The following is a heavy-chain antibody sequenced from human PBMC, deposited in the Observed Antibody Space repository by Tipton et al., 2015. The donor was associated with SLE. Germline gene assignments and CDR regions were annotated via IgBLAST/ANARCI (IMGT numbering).Heavy chain of an antibody. V-gene: IGHV4-59*01. Sequence: LRLSCTVSSASISSYFWSWIRQPPGKRLESIGYIYYSGSTNYNPSLRSRVTISVDTSKNQFSLKLSSVTAADTAVYFCARGELYSGASLYYFEYWGQGTLVTVSS. D-gene: IGHD1-7*01. CDR1: SASISSYF. J-gene: IGHJ4*02. CDR2: IYYSGST. CDR3: ARGELYSGASLYYFEY.